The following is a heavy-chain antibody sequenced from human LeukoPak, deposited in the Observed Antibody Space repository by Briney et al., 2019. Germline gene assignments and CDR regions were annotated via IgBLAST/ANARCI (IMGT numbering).Heavy chain of an antibody. CDR2: IYSGGTI. D-gene: IGHD6-19*01. CDR3: AKATVSGRGAFDI. CDR1: GFTVSGNY. J-gene: IGHJ3*02. Sequence: GGSLRLSCAASGFTVSGNYMSWVRQAPGKGLEWVSLIYSGGTIYYADSVKGRFTISRDNAKSSLFLQMSSLRAEDTALYYCAKATVSGRGAFDIWGQGTMVTVSS. V-gene: IGHV3-53*01.